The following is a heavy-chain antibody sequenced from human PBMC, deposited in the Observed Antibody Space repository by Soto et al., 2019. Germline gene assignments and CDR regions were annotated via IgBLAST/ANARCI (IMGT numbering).Heavy chain of an antibody. D-gene: IGHD6-19*01. CDR1: GFPFRNYA. CDR3: AKDRGWTYYFDY. Sequence: PGGSLRLSCATSGFPFRNYAMIWVRQTPGKGLEWVSAIDGSGDSTCYADSVKGRFTISRDNSGNTLYLQMDSLRAEDTAVYFCAKDRGWTYYFDYWGQGALVTVSS. CDR2: IDGSGDST. J-gene: IGHJ4*02. V-gene: IGHV3-23*01.